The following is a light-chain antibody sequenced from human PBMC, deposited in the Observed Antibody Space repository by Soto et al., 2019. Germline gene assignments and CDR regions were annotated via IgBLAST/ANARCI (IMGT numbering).Light chain of an antibody. J-gene: IGLJ1*01. CDR2: EVT. V-gene: IGLV2-8*01. CDR1: SNDVGAYNS. CDR3: ASDAVSDNSV. Sequence: QSVLTQPPSASGSPGQSVTTSCTGSSNDVGAYNSVSWYQQHPGKAPRLIIYEVTKRPSGVPDRFSGSKSANTASLTVSGLQADEEADYFCASDAVSDNSVFGTATLVTVL.